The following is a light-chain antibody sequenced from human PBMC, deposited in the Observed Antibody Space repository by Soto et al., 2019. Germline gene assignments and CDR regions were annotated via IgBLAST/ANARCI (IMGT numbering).Light chain of an antibody. Sequence: EIVMTQSPATLPVSPRERASLSCTATQSVSSNLAWYQYTPGQAPRLLIYGASTRATGIPARFSGSGSGTEFTLTISSLQSEDFACYYCQQYNNWPPWAFGQGTKVDI. V-gene: IGKV3-15*01. CDR1: QSVSSN. CDR2: GAS. J-gene: IGKJ1*01. CDR3: QQYNNWPPWA.